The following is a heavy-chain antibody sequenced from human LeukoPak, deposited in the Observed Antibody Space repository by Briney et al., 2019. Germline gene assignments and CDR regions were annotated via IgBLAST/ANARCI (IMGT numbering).Heavy chain of an antibody. J-gene: IGHJ6*02. CDR1: GFTFSSYG. V-gene: IGHV3-33*01. CDR3: ARGPRIAAAGTLGYYGMDV. CDR2: IWYDGSNK. D-gene: IGHD6-13*01. Sequence: GGSLRLSCAASGFTFSSYGMHWVRQAPGKGLEWVAVIWYDGSNKYYADSVKGRFTISRDNSKNTLHLQMNSLRAEDTAVYYCARGPRIAAAGTLGYYGMDVWGQGTTVTVSS.